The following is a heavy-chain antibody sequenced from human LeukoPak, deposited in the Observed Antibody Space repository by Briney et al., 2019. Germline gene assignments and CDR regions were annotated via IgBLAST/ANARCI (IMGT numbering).Heavy chain of an antibody. V-gene: IGHV5-51*01. Sequence: GESLKIACKGSGYSFTSYWIGWVRQMPGKGLEWMGTIYPGDSDTRYSPSFQGQVTISADKSISTAYLQWSSLKASDTAMYYCARRGEIAVAGFWGGYWGQGTLVTVSS. CDR2: IYPGDSDT. D-gene: IGHD6-19*01. CDR3: ARRGEIAVAGFWGGY. CDR1: GYSFTSYW. J-gene: IGHJ4*02.